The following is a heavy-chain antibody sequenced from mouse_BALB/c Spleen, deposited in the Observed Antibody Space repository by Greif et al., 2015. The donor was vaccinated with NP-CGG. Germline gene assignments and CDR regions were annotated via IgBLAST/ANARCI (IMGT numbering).Heavy chain of an antibody. D-gene: IGHD1-1*01. CDR3: AREDCGTRYFDV. J-gene: IGHJ1*01. CDR1: GYAFSSYW. V-gene: IGHV1-80*01. CDR2: IYPGDGDT. Sequence: VKLQESGAELVKPGSSVKISCKASGYAFSSYWMNWVKQRPGQGLEWIGQIYPGDGDTNYNGKFKGKATLTADKSSSAAYRRLGTLTAEDSAGYFCAREDCGTRYFDVWGAGTTVTVSS.